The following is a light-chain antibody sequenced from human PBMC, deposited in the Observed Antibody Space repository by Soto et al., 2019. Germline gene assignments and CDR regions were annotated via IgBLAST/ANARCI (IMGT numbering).Light chain of an antibody. V-gene: IGLV2-23*01. CDR2: EGS. CDR1: SSDVGSYNL. Sequence: QSALTQPASVSGSPGQSITISCTGTSSDVGSYNLVPWYQQHPGKAPKLMIYEGSKRPSGVSNRFSGSKSGNTASLTISGLQAEDEADYYCCSYAGSSTVVFGGGTKVTVL. J-gene: IGLJ2*01. CDR3: CSYAGSSTVV.